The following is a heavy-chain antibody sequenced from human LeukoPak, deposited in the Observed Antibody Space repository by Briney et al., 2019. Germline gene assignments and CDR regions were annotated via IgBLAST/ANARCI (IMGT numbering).Heavy chain of an antibody. V-gene: IGHV4-38-2*02. CDR2: IYHSGST. CDR3: AKSNGYGLVDI. J-gene: IGHJ3*02. CDR1: GYSISSGYY. D-gene: IGHD3-10*01. Sequence: SETLSLTCTVSGYSISSGYYWGWIRQPPGKGLEWIGSIYHSGSTYYNPSLKSRVTISVDTSKNQFSLRLSSVTAAGTAVYYCAKSNGYGLVDIWGQGTMVTVSS.